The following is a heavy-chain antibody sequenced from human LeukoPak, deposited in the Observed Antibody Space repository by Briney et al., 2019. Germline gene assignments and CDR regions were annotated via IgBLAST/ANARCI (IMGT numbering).Heavy chain of an antibody. CDR2: INPNSGGT. Sequence: ASVKVSCKASKYTFTGYYMHWVRQAPGQGLEWMGWINPNSGGTNYAQKFQGRVTMTRDTSISTAYMELSRLRSDDTAVYFCARVPGYYDILTAYYPGPFDRWGQGTLVTVSS. D-gene: IGHD3-9*01. CDR1: KYTFTGYY. CDR3: ARVPGYYDILTAYYPGPFDR. J-gene: IGHJ5*02. V-gene: IGHV1-2*02.